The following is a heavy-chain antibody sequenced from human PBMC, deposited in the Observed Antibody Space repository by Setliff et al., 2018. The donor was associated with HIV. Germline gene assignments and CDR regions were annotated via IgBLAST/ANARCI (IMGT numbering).Heavy chain of an antibody. CDR1: GDSISSDFY. CDR3: VRGQGCGGGCHYAFEM. J-gene: IGHJ3*02. D-gene: IGHD2-21*02. CDR2: IYHSGNT. Sequence: PSETLSLTCTVSGDSISSDFYWGWIRQPPGKGLEWIGIIYHSGNTYYMPSLQSRVTISVDMSKNQFSLNLNSVTAADTAVYYCVRGQGCGGGCHYAFEMWGQGTMVTVXS. V-gene: IGHV4-38-2*02.